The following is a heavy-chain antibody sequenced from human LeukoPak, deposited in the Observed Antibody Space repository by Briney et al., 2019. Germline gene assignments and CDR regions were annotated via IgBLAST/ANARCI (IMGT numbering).Heavy chain of an antibody. J-gene: IGHJ5*02. V-gene: IGHV3-11*01. CDR1: GFTFSDYY. CDR2: MSSSGSAI. D-gene: IGHD3-22*01. Sequence: PGGSLRLSCAASGFTFSDYYMSWIRQAPGRGLEWVSYMSSSGSAIYNADSVKGRFTISRDNAKSSLYLQMNSLRAEDTAVYYCTRLLKEVIPASNWFDPWGQGTLVTVSS. CDR3: TRLLKEVIPASNWFDP.